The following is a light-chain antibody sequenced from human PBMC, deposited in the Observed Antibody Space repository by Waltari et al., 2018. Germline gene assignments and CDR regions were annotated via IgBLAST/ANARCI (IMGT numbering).Light chain of an antibody. CDR1: SSNIGAPYD. V-gene: IGLV1-40*01. J-gene: IGLJ2*01. Sequence: QSVLTQPPSVSGAPGQRVTISCTGSSSNIGAPYDVHWYRQLPGTAPKLLIFGNSNRPSGVPDRFPGSKSGTSASLAITGLQAEDEADYDCQSYDSSLSGSDVVFGGGTKLTVL. CDR3: QSYDSSLSGSDVV. CDR2: GNS.